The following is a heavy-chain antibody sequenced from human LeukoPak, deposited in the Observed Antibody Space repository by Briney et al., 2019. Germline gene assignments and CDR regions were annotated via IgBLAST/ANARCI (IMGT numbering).Heavy chain of an antibody. D-gene: IGHD3-10*01. V-gene: IGHV4-34*01. Sequence: SETLSLTCAVYGGSFSGDYWSWIRRPPGKGLEWIGEINHSGSTNYNPSLKSRVTISVDTSKNQFSVKLNSVTAADTALYYCARAPHLYGSGSYSYYFDYWGQGILVNVYS. J-gene: IGHJ4*02. CDR3: ARAPHLYGSGSYSYYFDY. CDR2: INHSGST. CDR1: GGSFSGDY.